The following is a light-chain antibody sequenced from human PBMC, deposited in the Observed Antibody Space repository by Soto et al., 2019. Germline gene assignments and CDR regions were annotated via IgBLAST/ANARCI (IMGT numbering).Light chain of an antibody. CDR2: GAS. CDR1: QSVSSSF. J-gene: IGKJ1*01. V-gene: IGKV3-20*01. Sequence: EIVLTQSTGTLSLSPGERVTLSCRASQSVSSSFLAWYQQKPGQAPRLLIYGASSRATGVPDRFSGSGSGTDFTLTISRLEPEDFAVYYCQQYGNSPRTFGQGTKVEIK. CDR3: QQYGNSPRT.